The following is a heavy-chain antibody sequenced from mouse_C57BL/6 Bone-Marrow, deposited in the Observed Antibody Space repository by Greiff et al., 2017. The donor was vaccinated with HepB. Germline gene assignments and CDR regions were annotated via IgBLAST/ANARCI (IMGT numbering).Heavy chain of an antibody. CDR1: GYTFTDYN. CDR2: INPNNGGT. V-gene: IGHV1-22*01. D-gene: IGHD2-2*01. J-gene: IGHJ1*03. CDR3: ASYGYDGYFDV. Sequence: EVQLQQSGPELVKPGASVKMSCKASGYTFTDYNMHWVKQRHGKSLEWIGYINPNNGGTSYNQKFKGKATLTVNKSSSTAYMELRSLTSEDSAVYYCASYGYDGYFDVWGTGTTVTVSS.